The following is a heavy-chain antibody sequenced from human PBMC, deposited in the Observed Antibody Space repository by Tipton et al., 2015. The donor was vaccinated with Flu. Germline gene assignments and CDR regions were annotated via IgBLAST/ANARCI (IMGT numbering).Heavy chain of an antibody. CDR2: IYYSGST. D-gene: IGHD3-10*01. CDR1: GGSIGSGGDY. CDR3: ARDQGFGGGMTYDYYAMDV. V-gene: IGHV4-31*03. J-gene: IGHJ6*02. Sequence: TLSLTCTVSGGSIGSGGDYWSWIRQRPGKGLEWIGSIYYSGSTYYNPSLESRLSISVDTSKNQFSLKLISMTAADTAVYYCARDQGFGGGMTYDYYAMDVWGQGTLVTVSS.